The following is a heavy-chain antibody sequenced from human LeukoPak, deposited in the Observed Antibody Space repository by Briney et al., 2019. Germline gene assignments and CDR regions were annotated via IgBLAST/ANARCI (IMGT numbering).Heavy chain of an antibody. V-gene: IGHV3-30-3*01. CDR3: AREINDY. J-gene: IGHJ4*02. CDR1: GFTFSSYA. Sequence: GGSLRLSCAASGFTFSSYAMHWVRQAPGKGLEWVAVISYDGSNKYYADSVKGRFTISRDNSKNTLYLQMNSLRAEDTAVYYCAREINDYWGQGTLVTVSS. CDR2: ISYDGSNK.